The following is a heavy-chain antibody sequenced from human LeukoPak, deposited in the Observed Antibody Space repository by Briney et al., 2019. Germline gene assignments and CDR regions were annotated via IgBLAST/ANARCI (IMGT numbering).Heavy chain of an antibody. CDR1: GGTFISYA. CDR2: IIPIFGTA. CDR3: ARDQGVYAEYSGYDFFDY. Sequence: SVKVSCKASGGTFISYAISWVRQAPGQGLEWMGGIIPIFGTANYAQKFQGRVTITADESTSTAYMELGSLRSEDTAVYYCARDQGVYAEYSGYDFFDYWGQGTLVTVCS. V-gene: IGHV1-69*01. D-gene: IGHD5-12*01. J-gene: IGHJ4*02.